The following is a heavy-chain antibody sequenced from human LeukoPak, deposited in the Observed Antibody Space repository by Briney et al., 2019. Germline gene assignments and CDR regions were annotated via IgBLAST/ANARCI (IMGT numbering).Heavy chain of an antibody. CDR3: ARDLVTMVRGVIENDY. V-gene: IGHV3-21*01. CDR2: ISSSSSYI. D-gene: IGHD3-10*01. J-gene: IGHJ4*02. Sequence: GGSLRLSCAASGFTVSSNYMSWVRQAPGKGLEWVSSISSSSSYIYYADSVKGRFTISRDNAKNSLYLQMNSLRAEDTAVYYCARDLVTMVRGVIENDYWGQGTLVTVSS. CDR1: GFTVSSNY.